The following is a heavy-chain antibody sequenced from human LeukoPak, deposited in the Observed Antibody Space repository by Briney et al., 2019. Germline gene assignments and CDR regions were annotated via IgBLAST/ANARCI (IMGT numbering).Heavy chain of an antibody. J-gene: IGHJ6*03. CDR2: IYYGWST. V-gene: IGHV4-59*01. D-gene: IGHD3-10*01. CDR3: ARINSWDLFGSYYYHMDV. Sequence: SETLSLTCTVSSGFISNYYWSWMRQSPGKGREGIMYIYYGWSTNYNPSHKSRVTISLDTSKNQFSLNLTSVTATDTAVYYCARINSWDLFGSYYYHMDVWGKGTTVTVSS. CDR1: SGFISNYY.